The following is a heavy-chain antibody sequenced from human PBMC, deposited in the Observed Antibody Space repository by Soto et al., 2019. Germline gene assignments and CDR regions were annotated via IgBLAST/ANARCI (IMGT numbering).Heavy chain of an antibody. D-gene: IGHD3-10*01. CDR3: ARDRLVRGVITYYYMDV. CDR1: GGSISSYY. Sequence: PSETLSLTCTVSGGSISSYYWSWIRQPPGKGLEWIGYIYYSGSTNYNPSLKSRVTISVDTSKNQFSLKLSSVTAADTAVYYCARDRLVRGVITYYYMDVWGQGTTVTVSS. CDR2: IYYSGST. J-gene: IGHJ6*03. V-gene: IGHV4-59*01.